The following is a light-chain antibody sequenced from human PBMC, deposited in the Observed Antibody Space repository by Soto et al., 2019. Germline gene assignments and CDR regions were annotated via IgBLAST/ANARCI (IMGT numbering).Light chain of an antibody. CDR3: QQYGSSPST. J-gene: IGKJ4*01. CDR1: QSVSSNF. V-gene: IGKV3-20*01. CDR2: GAS. Sequence: EMVWTQSPGTLSLSPGERATLSCRASQSVSSNFLAWYQQRPGQAPRLLIYGASSRATGIPDRFSGSGSETDFTLTIRRLEPEDFAVYYCQQYGSSPSTFGGGTKVEIQ.